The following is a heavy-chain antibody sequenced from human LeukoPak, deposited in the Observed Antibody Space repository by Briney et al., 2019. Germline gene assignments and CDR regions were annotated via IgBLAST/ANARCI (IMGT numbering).Heavy chain of an antibody. CDR1: GGSISSSSYY. CDR2: IYSSGST. D-gene: IGHD1-26*01. CDR3: ARDPGPLYTGSSHFDY. Sequence: SETLSLTCTVSGGSISSSSYYWGWIRQPPGKGLEWVGGIYSSGSTYYNPSLKSRVTISVDTSKNQFSLKLSSVTAADTAVYYCARDPGPLYTGSSHFDYWGQGTLVTVSS. V-gene: IGHV4-39*07. J-gene: IGHJ4*02.